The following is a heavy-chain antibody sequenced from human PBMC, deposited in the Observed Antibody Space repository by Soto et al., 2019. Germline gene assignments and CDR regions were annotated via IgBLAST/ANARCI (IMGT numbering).Heavy chain of an antibody. CDR2: SSATGAGT. CDR3: TKARRAVGNYCFYSDF. Sequence: EVQLLESGGGLVQPGVSLILSCAASGFTFSSYSMTWVRQAPGKGLEWVSFSSATGAGTYYADSVKGRFTISRDNSKNKLNLQRTSVRADDTVVYDFTKARRAVGNYCFYSDFWGQGSLFIVSS. J-gene: IGHJ5*01. D-gene: IGHD1-7*01. CDR1: GFTFSSYS. V-gene: IGHV3-23*01.